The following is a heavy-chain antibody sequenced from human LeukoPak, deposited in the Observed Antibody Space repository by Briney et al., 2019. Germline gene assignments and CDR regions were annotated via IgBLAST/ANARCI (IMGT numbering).Heavy chain of an antibody. Sequence: ASVKVSCKASGYTFTDSYIHWVRQAPGQGLEWMGWINPNSGDTTYAQKFQGRVTMTRDSSIITAYMELSRLTSDDTAVYYCARGNVNHDYGDYLIIYWGQGTLVTVSS. D-gene: IGHD4-17*01. CDR2: INPNSGDT. V-gene: IGHV1-2*02. CDR1: GYTFTDSY. J-gene: IGHJ4*02. CDR3: ARGNVNHDYGDYLIIY.